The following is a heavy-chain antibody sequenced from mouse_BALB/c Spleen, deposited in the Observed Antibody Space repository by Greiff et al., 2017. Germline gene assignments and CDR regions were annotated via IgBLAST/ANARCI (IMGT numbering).Heavy chain of an antibody. CDR3: ASSMITTGAMDY. CDR2: ISSGGSYT. J-gene: IGHJ4*01. D-gene: IGHD2-4*01. Sequence: EVQVVESGGGLVKPGGSLKLSCAASGFTFRSYAMSWVRQTPEKRLEWVATISSGGSYTYYPDSVKGRFTISRDNAKNTLYLQMSSLRSEDTAMYYCASSMITTGAMDYWGQGTSVTVSS. CDR1: GFTFRSYA. V-gene: IGHV5-9-3*01.